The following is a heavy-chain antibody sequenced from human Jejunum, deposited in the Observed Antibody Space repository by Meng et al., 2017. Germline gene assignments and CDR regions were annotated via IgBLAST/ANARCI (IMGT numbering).Heavy chain of an antibody. Sequence: QVQLQEAGPGRVRPSATPSLICSVSGGSVSSGGYQWSWIRQPPGKGLEWIGYASTNYNPSLKSRVTISVDTSKNQFSLRLTSVTAADTAVYYCARDHMGSLDYWGQGILVTVSS. V-gene: IGHV4-61*08. CDR1: GGSVSSGGYQ. J-gene: IGHJ4*02. D-gene: IGHD1-26*01. CDR2: AST. CDR3: ARDHMGSLDY.